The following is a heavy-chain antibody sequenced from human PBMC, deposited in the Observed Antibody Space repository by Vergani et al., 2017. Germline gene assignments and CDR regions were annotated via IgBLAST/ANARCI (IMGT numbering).Heavy chain of an antibody. CDR3: ARDRGTRTYSSSWRDAFDI. Sequence: QVQLVESGGGLVKPGGSLRLSCAASGFTFSDYYMSWIRQAPGKGLVWVSYISSSGSTIYYADSVKGRFTISRDNAKNSLYLQINSLRAEATAVYYCARDRGTRTYSSSWRDAFDIWGQGTMGSVSS. CDR1: GFTFSDYY. J-gene: IGHJ3*02. CDR2: ISSSGSTI. D-gene: IGHD6-13*01. V-gene: IGHV3-11*01.